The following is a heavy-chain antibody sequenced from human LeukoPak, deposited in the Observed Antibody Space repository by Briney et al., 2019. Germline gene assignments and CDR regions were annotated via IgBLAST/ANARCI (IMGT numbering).Heavy chain of an antibody. V-gene: IGHV1-2*02. CDR3: AREPIAVAGRFWFDP. Sequence: ASVKVSCKASGYTFTGYYMHWVGQAPGQGLEWMGWINPNSGGTNYAQKFQGRVTMTRDTSISTAYMELSRLRSDDTAVYYCAREPIAVAGRFWFDPWGHGTLVTVSS. D-gene: IGHD6-19*01. CDR1: GYTFTGYY. J-gene: IGHJ5*02. CDR2: INPNSGGT.